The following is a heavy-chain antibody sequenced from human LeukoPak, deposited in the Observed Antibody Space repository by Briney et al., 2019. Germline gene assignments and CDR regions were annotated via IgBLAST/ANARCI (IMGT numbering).Heavy chain of an antibody. CDR3: AKSDNGWFDY. D-gene: IGHD2-8*01. V-gene: IGHV3-23*01. CDR2: ISGSGGST. Sequence: GGSLRLSSAASGFTFSSYAMSWVRQAPGKGLEWVSAISGSGGSTYYADSVKGRFTISRDDSKNTLYLQMNSLRAEDTAVYYCAKSDNGWFDYWGQGTLVTVSS. CDR1: GFTFSSYA. J-gene: IGHJ4*02.